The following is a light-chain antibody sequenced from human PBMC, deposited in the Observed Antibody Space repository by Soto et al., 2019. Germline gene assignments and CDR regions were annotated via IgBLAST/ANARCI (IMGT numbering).Light chain of an antibody. CDR3: GSLAGSSPWV. V-gene: IGLV2-23*02. CDR1: SSDVGSYNL. CDR2: EVS. Sequence: QSALTQPASVSGSPGQSITISCTGTSSDVGSYNLVSWYQQHPGKAPKLMIYEVSKRPSGVSNRFSGSKSGNTASLTISGPQSKYEVDYYSGSLAGSSPWVFGGGTKVTFL. J-gene: IGLJ3*02.